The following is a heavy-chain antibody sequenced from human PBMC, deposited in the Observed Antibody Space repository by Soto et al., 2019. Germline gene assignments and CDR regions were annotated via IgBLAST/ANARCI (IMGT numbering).Heavy chain of an antibody. CDR2: INPNGGST. D-gene: IGHD2-21*01. Sequence: QVRLVQSGAEVKKPGASVKVSCKASGYIFTNYYIHWVRQAPGQGLEWMAIINPNGGSTNCALEFQGRMTLTGDTSTCTGYMSQSTPTSEDTAVYYGAKGHYSCDKWGQGTLVTFSS. CDR1: GYIFTNYY. V-gene: IGHV1-46*01. CDR3: AKGHYSCDK. J-gene: IGHJ4*02.